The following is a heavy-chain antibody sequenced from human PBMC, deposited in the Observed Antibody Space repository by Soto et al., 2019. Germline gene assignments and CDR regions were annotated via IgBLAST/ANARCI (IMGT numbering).Heavy chain of an antibody. Sequence: SETLSLTCTVSGGSISSGSYFWGWIRQPPGKGLEWIGSIYYSGSTYYNPSLKSRVTVSVDTSKNQFSLKLSSVTAADTAVYYCARHPSDFWFDPWGQGTLVTVSS. V-gene: IGHV4-39*01. CDR3: ARHPSDFWFDP. CDR1: GGSISSGSYF. J-gene: IGHJ5*02. CDR2: IYYSGST. D-gene: IGHD2-21*02.